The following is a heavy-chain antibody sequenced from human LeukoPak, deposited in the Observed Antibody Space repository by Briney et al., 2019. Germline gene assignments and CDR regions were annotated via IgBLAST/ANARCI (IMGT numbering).Heavy chain of an antibody. J-gene: IGHJ5*02. Sequence: SETLSLTCAVSGYSISGGYYWGWIRQPPGKGLEWIGCIYAGGSSYYNPSLKSRVTISADTSKNQFSLKLTSETAADTAVYYCARGRPDGSGSYYKFDPWGQGTLVTVSS. CDR1: GYSISGGYY. D-gene: IGHD3-10*01. CDR2: IYAGGSS. V-gene: IGHV4-38-2*01. CDR3: ARGRPDGSGSYYKFDP.